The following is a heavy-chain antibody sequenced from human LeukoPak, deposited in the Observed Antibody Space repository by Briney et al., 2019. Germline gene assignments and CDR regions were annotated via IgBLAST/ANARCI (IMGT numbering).Heavy chain of an antibody. CDR2: ISGSGGST. Sequence: GGSLRLSCAASGFTFSSYAMSWVRQAPGKGLEWVSAISGSGGSTYYADSMKGRFTISRDNSKNTLYLQMNSLRAEDTAVYYCAKGIDYGDYVLAYWGQGTLVTVSS. CDR1: GFTFSSYA. CDR3: AKGIDYGDYVLAY. D-gene: IGHD4-17*01. V-gene: IGHV3-23*01. J-gene: IGHJ4*02.